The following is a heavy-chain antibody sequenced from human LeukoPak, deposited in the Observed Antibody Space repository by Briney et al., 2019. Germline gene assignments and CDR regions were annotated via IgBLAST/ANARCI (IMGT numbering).Heavy chain of an antibody. Sequence: SETLSLTCTVSGGSNSSSSYYWGWIRQPPGKGLEWIGSIYYSGSTYYNPSLKSRVTISVDTSKNQFSLKLSSVTAADTAVYYCARRYCSGGSCYSDNWFDPWGRGTLVTVSS. D-gene: IGHD2-15*01. CDR3: ARRYCSGGSCYSDNWFDP. CDR1: GGSNSSSSYY. V-gene: IGHV4-39*01. CDR2: IYYSGST. J-gene: IGHJ5*02.